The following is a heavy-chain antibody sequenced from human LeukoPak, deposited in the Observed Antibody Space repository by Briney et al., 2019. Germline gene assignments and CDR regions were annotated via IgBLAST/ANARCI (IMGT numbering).Heavy chain of an antibody. CDR1: GYTFTGYY. J-gene: IGHJ4*02. CDR2: INPNSGGT. V-gene: IGHV1-2*02. Sequence: ASVKVSCKASGYTFTGYYMHWVLQAPGQGLEWMGWINPNSGGTNYAQKFQGRVTMTRDTSISTAYMELSRLRSDDTAVYYCARSIAAAGNLDYWGQGTLVTVSS. D-gene: IGHD6-13*01. CDR3: ARSIAAAGNLDY.